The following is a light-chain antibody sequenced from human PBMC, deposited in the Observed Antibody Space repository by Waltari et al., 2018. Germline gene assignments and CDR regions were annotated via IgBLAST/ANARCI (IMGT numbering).Light chain of an antibody. Sequence: QSALTQPASVSGTPGQSITISCTGTYRAVGYYYLVPWYQQHPGKAPKLLVCEVIKRPSGVSSRFSGSKSGNTASLTISGLQAEDEADYYCCSYAGLGTYVFGSGTKVTVL. CDR1: YRAVGYYYL. CDR2: EVI. J-gene: IGLJ1*01. V-gene: IGLV2-23*02. CDR3: CSYAGLGTYV.